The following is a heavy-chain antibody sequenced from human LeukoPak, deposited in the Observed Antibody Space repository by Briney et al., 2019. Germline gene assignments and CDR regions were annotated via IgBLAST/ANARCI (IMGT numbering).Heavy chain of an antibody. CDR2: IIPIFGTA. J-gene: IGHJ5*02. Sequence: GASVKVSCKASGGTFTSYAISWGRQAPGQGLEWMGGIIPIFGTANYAQKFQGRVTITADESTSTAYMELSSLRSEDTAVYYCARDGAARGNNWFDPWGQGTLVTVSS. CDR3: ARDGAARGNNWFDP. V-gene: IGHV1-69*13. D-gene: IGHD6-6*01. CDR1: GGTFTSYA.